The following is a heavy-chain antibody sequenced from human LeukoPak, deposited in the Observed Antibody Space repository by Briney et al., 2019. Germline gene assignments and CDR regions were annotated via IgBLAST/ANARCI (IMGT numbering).Heavy chain of an antibody. Sequence: VKPSETLSLTCTVSGGSISTYYWNWIRQPPGKGLEWIGEVHLDGRTNYNPSLKSRLIMSVDLPENHISLKLTSVTAADTAVYYCAREGGFYRPLDYSGQGTLVTVSS. V-gene: IGHV4-59*12. CDR2: VHLDGRT. CDR1: GGSISTYY. J-gene: IGHJ4*02. D-gene: IGHD3-3*01. CDR3: AREGGFYRPLDY.